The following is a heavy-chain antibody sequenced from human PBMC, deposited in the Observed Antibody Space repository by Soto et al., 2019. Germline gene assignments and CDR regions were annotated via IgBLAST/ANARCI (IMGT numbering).Heavy chain of an antibody. CDR3: ARGYTGYGNFDY. V-gene: IGHV3-74*01. CDR2: ISGDGSNT. D-gene: IGHD5-12*01. J-gene: IGHJ4*02. Sequence: XVSLQLSCAASGLTFSSWMHWFRQAPGKGLVWVSRISGDGSNTYYADSVKGRFTISRDNARNTLYLQMNSLRAEDAAVYYCARGYTGYGNFDYWGLGTLVTVSS. CDR1: GLTFSSW.